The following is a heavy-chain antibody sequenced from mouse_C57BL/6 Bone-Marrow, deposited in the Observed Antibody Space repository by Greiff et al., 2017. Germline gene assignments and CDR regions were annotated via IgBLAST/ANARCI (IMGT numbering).Heavy chain of an antibody. V-gene: IGHV1-47*01. Sequence: VQRVESGAELVKPGASVKMSCKASGYTFTTYPIEWMKQNHGKSLEWIGNFHPYNDDTKYNEKFKGKATLTVEKSSSTVYLELSRLTSDDSAFYYCARLNWDVGYFDYWGQGTTLTVSS. CDR3: ARLNWDVGYFDY. D-gene: IGHD4-1*01. CDR1: GYTFTTYP. CDR2: FHPYNDDT. J-gene: IGHJ2*01.